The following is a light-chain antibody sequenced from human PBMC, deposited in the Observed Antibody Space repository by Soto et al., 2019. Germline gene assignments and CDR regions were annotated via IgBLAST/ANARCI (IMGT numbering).Light chain of an antibody. Sequence: EIVWTQSPGTLSLPPGERATLSCRSSQSVSSSYLAWYQQKPGQAPRLLIYGASSRATGIPDRFSGSGSGTDFTLTISRLEPEDFAVYYCQQYGSSPWTFGQGTKLDIK. CDR2: GAS. CDR3: QQYGSSPWT. CDR1: QSVSSSY. V-gene: IGKV3-20*01. J-gene: IGKJ1*01.